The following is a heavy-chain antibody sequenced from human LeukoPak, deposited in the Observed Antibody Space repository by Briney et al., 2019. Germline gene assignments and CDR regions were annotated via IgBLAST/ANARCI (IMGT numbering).Heavy chain of an antibody. CDR3: ATGRRVYYGSGNLLY. D-gene: IGHD3-10*01. CDR2: FYPEDGET. V-gene: IGHV1-24*01. CDR1: GYTLTELF. J-gene: IGHJ4*02. Sequence: GASVKVSCKVSGYTLTELFMHWGRQAPGKGLEWVGGFYPEDGETTYAQKFQGRVTMTEDTSTDTAYMELSSLRSEDTAVYYCATGRRVYYGSGNLLYWGQGTLVTVSS.